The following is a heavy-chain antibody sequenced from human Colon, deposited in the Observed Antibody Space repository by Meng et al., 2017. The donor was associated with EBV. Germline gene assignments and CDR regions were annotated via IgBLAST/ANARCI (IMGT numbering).Heavy chain of an antibody. D-gene: IGHD3-22*01. CDR2: TSHSGST. V-gene: IGHV4-4*02. CDR3: ASSDYYRSDY. Sequence: QVQLQESGPGLVKPSXXLSLTCAVSGGSISRSDWWSWVRQPPGKGLEWIGETSHSGSTDYSPSLKSRVTISLDKSKNQLSLKLNSVTAADTAVYYCASSDYYRSDYWGHGTLVTVSS. J-gene: IGHJ4*01. CDR1: GGSISRSDW.